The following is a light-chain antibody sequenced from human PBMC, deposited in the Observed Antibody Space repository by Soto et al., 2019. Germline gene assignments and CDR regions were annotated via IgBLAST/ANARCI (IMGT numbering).Light chain of an antibody. Sequence: QPVLTQPASVSGSPGQSITISCTGSSSDIGGYNYVSWYQQFPGKAPKLIIYEVSSRPSGVSFRFSGSKFGNTASLTISGLQAEDESHYYCSSSTASDTLVFGGGTKLTVL. J-gene: IGLJ2*01. CDR1: SSDIGGYNY. V-gene: IGLV2-14*01. CDR3: SSSTASDTLV. CDR2: EVS.